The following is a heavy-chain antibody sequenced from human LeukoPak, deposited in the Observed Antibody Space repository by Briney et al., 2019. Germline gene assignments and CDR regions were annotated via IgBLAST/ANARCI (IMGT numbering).Heavy chain of an antibody. D-gene: IGHD3-3*01. V-gene: IGHV4-4*02. J-gene: IGHJ5*02. Sequence: NPSETLSLTCAVSGGSISSSNWWSWVRQPPGKGLEWIGEIYHSGSTNYNPSLKSRVTISVDKSKNQFSLKLSSVTAADTAVYYCARDPSNYDFWSGYYTWGQGTLVTVSS. CDR3: ARDPSNYDFWSGYYT. CDR2: IYHSGST. CDR1: GGSISSSNW.